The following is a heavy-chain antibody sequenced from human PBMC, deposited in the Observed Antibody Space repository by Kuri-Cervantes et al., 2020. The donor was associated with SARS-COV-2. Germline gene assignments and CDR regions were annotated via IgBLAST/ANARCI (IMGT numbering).Heavy chain of an antibody. Sequence: ASVKVSCKASGYTFTGYYIHWVRQAPGQGLEWMGWINPDSGGTKYAQKFQGRVTMTRDTSIRTAYMELSSLRSEDTAVYYCARASGEYSSSLGHWGQGTLVTVSS. V-gene: IGHV1-2*02. J-gene: IGHJ4*02. CDR2: INPDSGGT. D-gene: IGHD6-6*01. CDR3: ARASGEYSSSLGH. CDR1: GYTFTGYY.